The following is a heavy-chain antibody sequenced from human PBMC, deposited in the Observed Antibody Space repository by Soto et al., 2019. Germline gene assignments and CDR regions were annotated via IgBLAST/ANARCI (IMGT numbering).Heavy chain of an antibody. CDR1: GGSFSGYY. V-gene: IGHV4-34*01. Sequence: PSETLSLTCAVYGGSFSGYYWSWIRQPPGKGLEWIGEINHSGSTNYNPSLKSRLSISVDQSRNQFTLNLNSVTAADTAIYYCATSGARGYYYALDVWGQGTTVTVSS. CDR2: INHSGST. CDR3: ATSGARGYYYALDV. D-gene: IGHD2-15*01. J-gene: IGHJ6*02.